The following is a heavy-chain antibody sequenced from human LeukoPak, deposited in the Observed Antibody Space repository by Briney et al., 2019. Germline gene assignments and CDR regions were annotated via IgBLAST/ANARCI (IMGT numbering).Heavy chain of an antibody. CDR2: IRSKANSYAT. V-gene: IGHV3-73*01. D-gene: IGHD2-2*01. Sequence: GGSLRLSCAASGFTFSGSAMHWVRQASGKGLEWVGRIRSKANSYATAYAASVEGRFTISRDDSKNTAYLQMNSLKTEDTAVYYCAKYQLPLPSWGQGTLVTVSS. CDR3: AKYQLPLPS. J-gene: IGHJ4*02. CDR1: GFTFSGSA.